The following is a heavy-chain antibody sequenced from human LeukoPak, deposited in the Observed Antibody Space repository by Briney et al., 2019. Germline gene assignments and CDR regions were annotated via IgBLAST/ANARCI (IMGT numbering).Heavy chain of an antibody. Sequence: SETLSLTCTVSGGSISSYYWSWIRQPPGKGLEWIGYIYYSGSTNYNPSLKSRVTISVDTSKNQFSLKLSSVTAADTAVYYCARDKYDSSGYGNWFDPWGQGTLVTVSS. V-gene: IGHV4-59*01. CDR3: ARDKYDSSGYGNWFDP. CDR1: GGSISSYY. CDR2: IYYSGST. D-gene: IGHD3-22*01. J-gene: IGHJ5*02.